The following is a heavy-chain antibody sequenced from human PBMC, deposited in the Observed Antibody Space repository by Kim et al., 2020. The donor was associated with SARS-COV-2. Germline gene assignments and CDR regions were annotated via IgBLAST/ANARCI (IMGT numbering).Heavy chain of an antibody. CDR2: LRGSGTRP. Sequence: GGSLRLSCEVSGFNFKVFSMSWVRQAPGRRLECVSSLRGSGTRPFYADSVKGRFTISRDNSKNTLYLQMTSLRADDTAIYYCAKDGGHRQEWPYFDSWGQGILVSVSS. D-gene: IGHD3-3*01. CDR3: AKDGGHRQEWPYFDS. J-gene: IGHJ5*02. CDR1: GFNFKVFS. V-gene: IGHV3-23*01.